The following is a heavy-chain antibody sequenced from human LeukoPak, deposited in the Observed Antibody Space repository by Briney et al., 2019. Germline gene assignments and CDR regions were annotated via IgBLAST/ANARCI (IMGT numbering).Heavy chain of an antibody. CDR3: ARLVMVHRRHYYYYGMDV. Sequence: GASVKVSCKASGGTFSSYAISWVRQAPGQGLEWMGRIIPILGIANYAQKFQGRVTITADKSTSTAYMELSSLRSEDTAVYYCARLVMVHRRHYYYYGMDVWGQGTTVTVSS. V-gene: IGHV1-69*04. CDR1: GGTFSSYA. D-gene: IGHD2-8*01. CDR2: IIPILGIA. J-gene: IGHJ6*02.